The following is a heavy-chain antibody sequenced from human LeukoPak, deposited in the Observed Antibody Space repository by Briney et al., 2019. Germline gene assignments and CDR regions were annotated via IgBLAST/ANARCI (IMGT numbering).Heavy chain of an antibody. V-gene: IGHV3-33*01. CDR3: ASRSPALDY. D-gene: IGHD2-2*01. J-gene: IGHJ4*02. CDR2: IWYDGSNK. Sequence: GGSLRLSCAASGFTFSCYGMHWVRQAPGKGLEWVAVIWYDGSNKYYADSVKGRFTISRDNSKNTLYLQMNSLRADDTAVYYCASRSPALDYWGQGTLVTVSS. CDR1: GFTFSCYG.